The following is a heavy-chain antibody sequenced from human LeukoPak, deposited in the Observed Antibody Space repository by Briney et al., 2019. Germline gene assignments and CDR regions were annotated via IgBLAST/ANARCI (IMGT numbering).Heavy chain of an antibody. J-gene: IGHJ6*03. CDR1: GYTITNYG. Sequence: ASVKVSCKASGYTITNYGVSWVRQAPGKGLEWMGWISAYNGNTNYAQKLQGRVTMTTDTSTSTAYMELRSLRSDDTAVYYCARGGEVNGWSQVVSYYSYMDVWGKGTTVTVSS. D-gene: IGHD6-19*01. V-gene: IGHV1-18*01. CDR2: ISAYNGNT. CDR3: ARGGEVNGWSQVVSYYSYMDV.